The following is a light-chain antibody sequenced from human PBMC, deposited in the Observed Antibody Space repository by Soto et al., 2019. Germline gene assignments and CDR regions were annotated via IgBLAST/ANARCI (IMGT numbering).Light chain of an antibody. J-gene: IGKJ2*01. V-gene: IGKV1-39*01. CDR1: QTISSY. CDR2: AAS. Sequence: DIQMTQSPSSLSASVGDRVTITCRASQTISSYLNWYQQKPGKAPKLLIYAASSLQSVVPSRFSGSGSGIDFTLTISSLQPEDFAIYYCQQSYNTPQYTFGQGTELEIK. CDR3: QQSYNTPQYT.